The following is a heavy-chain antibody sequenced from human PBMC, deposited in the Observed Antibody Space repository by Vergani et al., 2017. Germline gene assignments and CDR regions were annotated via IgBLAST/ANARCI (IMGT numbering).Heavy chain of an antibody. CDR1: GFTFSSYA. CDR3: AKDSGEQLFAHEYFQH. D-gene: IGHD6-6*01. J-gene: IGHJ1*01. Sequence: EVQLLESGGGLVQPGGSLRLSCAASGFTFSSYAMSWVRQAPGKGLEWVSAISGSGGSTYYADSVKGRFTISRDNSKNTLYLQMNSLRAEDTAVYYCAKDSGEQLFAHEYFQHWGQGTLVTVSS. CDR2: ISGSGGST. V-gene: IGHV3-23*01.